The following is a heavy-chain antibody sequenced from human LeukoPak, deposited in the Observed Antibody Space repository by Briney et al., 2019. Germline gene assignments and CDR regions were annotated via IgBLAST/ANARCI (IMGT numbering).Heavy chain of an antibody. CDR1: GFTFSSYW. CDR3: AREGPRGDLETFDY. Sequence: GGSLRLSCAASGFTFSSYWMSWVRQAPGKGLEWVANIKQDGSEKYYVDSVKGRFTISRDNAKNSLYLQMNSLRAEDTAVYYCAREGPRGDLETFDYWGQGTLVTVSS. V-gene: IGHV3-7*01. CDR2: IKQDGSEK. J-gene: IGHJ4*02. D-gene: IGHD2-21*02.